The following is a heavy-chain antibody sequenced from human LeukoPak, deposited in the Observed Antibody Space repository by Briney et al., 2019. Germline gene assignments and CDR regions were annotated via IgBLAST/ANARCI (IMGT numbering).Heavy chain of an antibody. Sequence: GGSLRLSCAASGFTFSSYAMSWVRQAPGKGLDWVSAISGSGGSTYYADSVKGRFTISRDNSKSTLYLQMNSLRAEDTAVYYCAKGNTVIEGLFDYWGQGTLVTVSS. CDR2: ISGSGGST. CDR3: AKGNTVIEGLFDY. V-gene: IGHV3-23*01. CDR1: GFTFSSYA. J-gene: IGHJ4*02. D-gene: IGHD4-17*01.